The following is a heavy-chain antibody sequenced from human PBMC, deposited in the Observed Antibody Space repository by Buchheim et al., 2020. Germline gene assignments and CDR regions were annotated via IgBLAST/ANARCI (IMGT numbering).Heavy chain of an antibody. CDR2: IESGGST. CDR1: GLASTSYG. J-gene: IGHJ5*01. CDR3: AKHPVKFDS. V-gene: IGHV3-23*01. Sequence: EVQQLESGGGVVHLGGSLRLSCVVSGLASTSYGVSWVRQAPGKGLEWVAGIESGGSTYYPDSVKGRFAIYRDTSKNTLFLELHSLRVEDTAVYFCAKHPVKFDSWGQGTL.